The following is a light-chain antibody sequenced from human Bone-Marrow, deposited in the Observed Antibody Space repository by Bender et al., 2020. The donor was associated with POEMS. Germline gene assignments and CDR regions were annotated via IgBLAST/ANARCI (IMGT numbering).Light chain of an antibody. V-gene: IGLV2-23*01. CDR3: QSFDTSLSGWV. CDR2: EGT. J-gene: IGLJ3*02. Sequence: QSVLTQPPSVSGAPGQRVTISCTGTSRDVGRYNLVSWYQQHPGKAPKFILYEGTKRPSGVSDRFSGSKSGNTASLTISGLQADDEGDYFCQSFDTSLSGWVFGAGTKLTV. CDR1: SRDVGRYNL.